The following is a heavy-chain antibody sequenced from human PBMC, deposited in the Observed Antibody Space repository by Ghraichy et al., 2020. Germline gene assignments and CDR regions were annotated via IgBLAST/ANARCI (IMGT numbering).Heavy chain of an antibody. CDR1: GYTFTSYD. Sequence: ASVKVSCKASGYTFTSYDINWVRQATGQGLEWMGWMNPNSGNTGYAQKFQGRVTITRNTSISTAYMELSSLRSEDTAVYYCARVSSRRSTIFGVVRSGNWFDPWGQGTLVTVSS. V-gene: IGHV1-8*03. J-gene: IGHJ5*02. D-gene: IGHD3-3*01. CDR3: ARVSSRRSTIFGVVRSGNWFDP. CDR2: MNPNSGNT.